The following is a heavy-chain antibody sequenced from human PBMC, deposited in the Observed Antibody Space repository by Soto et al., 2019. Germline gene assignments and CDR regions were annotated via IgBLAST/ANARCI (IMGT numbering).Heavy chain of an antibody. CDR1: GYTFTGYY. V-gene: IGHV1-2*04. J-gene: IGHJ5*02. CDR3: ARGPQTDEYCSSTSCPDARWFDP. Sequence: QVQLVQSGAEVKKPGASVKVSCKASGYTFTGYYMHWVRQAPGQGLEWMGWINPNSGGTNHAQKYQGWVTMTRDTSISTAYMALSRLRSDDTAVYYCARGPQTDEYCSSTSCPDARWFDPWGQGTLVTVSS. D-gene: IGHD2-2*01. CDR2: INPNSGGT.